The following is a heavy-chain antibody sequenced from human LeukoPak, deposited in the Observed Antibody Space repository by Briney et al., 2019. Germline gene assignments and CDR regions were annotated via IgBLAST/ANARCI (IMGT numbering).Heavy chain of an antibody. J-gene: IGHJ5*02. V-gene: IGHV1-69*05. CDR1: GGTFSNYV. Sequence: GASVKVSCKASGGTFSNYVITWVRQAPGQGLEWMGGIIPVFGTATYARKFQDRVTITTDESTSTAYMELSSLRSEDTAVYYCARQAFRTGMISADHWGQGTLVTVSS. D-gene: IGHD1-1*01. CDR2: IIPVFGTA. CDR3: ARQAFRTGMISADH.